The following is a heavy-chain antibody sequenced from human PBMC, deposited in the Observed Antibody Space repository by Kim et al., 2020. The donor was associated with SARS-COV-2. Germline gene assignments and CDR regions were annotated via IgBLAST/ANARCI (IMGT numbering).Heavy chain of an antibody. V-gene: IGHV3-30*01. Sequence: SADTVKGRFTISRDNSKNTLYLQMNSLRAEDTAVYYCAIIAAAGTSDFDYWGQGTLVTVSS. J-gene: IGHJ4*02. D-gene: IGHD6-13*01. CDR3: AIIAAAGTSDFDY.